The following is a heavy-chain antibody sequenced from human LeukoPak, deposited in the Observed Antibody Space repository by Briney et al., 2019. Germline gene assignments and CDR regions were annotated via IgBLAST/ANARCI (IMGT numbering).Heavy chain of an antibody. CDR3: ARNPERDSGYDRDY. CDR1: GYTFTGYY. D-gene: IGHD5-12*01. V-gene: IGHV1-2*02. Sequence: ASVKVSCKASGYTFTGYYMHWVRQAPGQGLEWMGWINPNSGGTNYAQKFQGRVTMTRDTSISTAYMELSRLRSDDTAVYYCARNPERDSGYDRDYWGQGTLVTVSS. J-gene: IGHJ4*02. CDR2: INPNSGGT.